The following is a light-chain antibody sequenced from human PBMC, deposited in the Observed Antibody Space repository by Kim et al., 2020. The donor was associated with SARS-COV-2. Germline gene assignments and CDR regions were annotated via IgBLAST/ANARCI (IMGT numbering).Light chain of an antibody. CDR1: SNNVGNQG. CDR3: SAWDSSLSAWV. CDR2: RNN. V-gene: IGLV10-54*01. J-gene: IGLJ3*02. Sequence: QNATLTCTGNSNNVGNQGAVWRQQHQGHPPKLLSYRNNNRPSGISERVSASRSGNTASLTITGLQPEDEADYYCSAWDSSLSAWVFGGGTQLTVL.